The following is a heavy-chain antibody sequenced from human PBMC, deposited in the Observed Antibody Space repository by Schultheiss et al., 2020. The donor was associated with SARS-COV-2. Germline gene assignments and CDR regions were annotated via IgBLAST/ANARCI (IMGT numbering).Heavy chain of an antibody. CDR3: ARDDVDIVATTQRGYYYYYMDV. J-gene: IGHJ6*03. Sequence: GGSLRLSCAASGFTFSSYWMHWVRQAPGKGLVWVSRINSDGSSTSYADSVKGRFTISRDNAKNTLYLQMNSLRAEDTAVYYCARDDVDIVATTQRGYYYYYMDVWGKGTTVTVSS. D-gene: IGHD5-12*01. CDR2: INSDGSST. V-gene: IGHV3-74*01. CDR1: GFTFSSYW.